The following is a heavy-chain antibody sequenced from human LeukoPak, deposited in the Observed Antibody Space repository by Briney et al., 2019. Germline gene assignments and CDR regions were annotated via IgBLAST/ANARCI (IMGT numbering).Heavy chain of an antibody. D-gene: IGHD6-13*01. V-gene: IGHV3-7*01. CDR1: GFTFSSYW. J-gene: IGHJ5*02. Sequence: GGSLRLSCAASGFTFSSYWMSWVRQAPGKGLEWVANIKQDGSEKYYVDSVKGRFTISRDNAKNSLYLQMNSLRAEDTAVYYCARAAAPPPGSWEGNWFDPWGQGTLVTVSS. CDR2: IKQDGSEK. CDR3: ARAAAPPPGSWEGNWFDP.